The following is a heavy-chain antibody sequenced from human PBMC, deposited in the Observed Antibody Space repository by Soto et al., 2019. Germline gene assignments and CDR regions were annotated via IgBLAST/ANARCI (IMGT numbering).Heavy chain of an antibody. J-gene: IGHJ4*02. CDR3: ARGRGNYDFWSGYHPFDY. Sequence: CETSGGSLSSYTISWVRQATGQGLEWMGRIIPILGIANYAQKFQGRVTITADKSTSTAYMELSSLRSEDTAVYYCARGRGNYDFWSGYHPFDYWGQGTLVIGFS. D-gene: IGHD3-3*01. CDR2: IIPILGIA. CDR1: GGSLSSYT. V-gene: IGHV1-69*02.